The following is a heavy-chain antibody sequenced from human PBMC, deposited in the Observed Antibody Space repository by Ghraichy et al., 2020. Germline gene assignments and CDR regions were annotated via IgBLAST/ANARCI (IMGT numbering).Heavy chain of an antibody. CDR3: AKDRRMWLAIFDY. CDR2: ISWNSGSI. J-gene: IGHJ4*02. Sequence: LSLTCAASGFTFDDYAMHWVRQAPGKGLEWVSGISWNSGSIGYADSVKGRFTISRDNAKNSLYLQMNSLRAEDTALYYCAKDRRMWLAIFDYWGQGTLVTVSS. D-gene: IGHD6-19*01. V-gene: IGHV3-9*01. CDR1: GFTFDDYA.